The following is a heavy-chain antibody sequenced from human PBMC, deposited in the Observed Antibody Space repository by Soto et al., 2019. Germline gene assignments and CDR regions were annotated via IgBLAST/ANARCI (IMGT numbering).Heavy chain of an antibody. CDR2: ISSTSSYT. J-gene: IGHJ4*02. CDR3: ARDLALAGNY. V-gene: IGHV3-21*01. CDR1: GFTFSSYA. Sequence: GGSLRLSCAASGFTFSSYAMNWVRQTQEKGLEWVSSISSTSSYTHYSDSVKGRFTISRDNANNSLFLQMDSLRAEDTATYYCARDLALAGNYWGQGALVTVSS. D-gene: IGHD6-19*01.